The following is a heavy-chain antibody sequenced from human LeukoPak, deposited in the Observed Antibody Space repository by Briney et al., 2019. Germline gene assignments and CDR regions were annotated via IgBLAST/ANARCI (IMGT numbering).Heavy chain of an antibody. CDR2: ISSSSSYI. J-gene: IGHJ5*02. CDR1: GFTFSSYS. D-gene: IGHD3-22*01. Sequence: GGSLRLSCAASGFTFSSYSMNWVRQAPGKGLEWVSSISSSSSYIYYADSVKGRFTISRDNAKNSLYLQMNSLRAEDTAVYYCAKRSGIYDSDNWFDPWGQGTLVTVSS. CDR3: AKRSGIYDSDNWFDP. V-gene: IGHV3-21*04.